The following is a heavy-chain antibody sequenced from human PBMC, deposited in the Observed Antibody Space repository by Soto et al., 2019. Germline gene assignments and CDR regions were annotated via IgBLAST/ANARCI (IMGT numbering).Heavy chain of an antibody. CDR3: AREYYYDSSGHFDY. Sequence: GGSLRLSCAASGFTFSSYGMHWVRQAPGKGLEWVAVIWYDGSNKYYADSVKGRFTISRDNSKNTLYLQMNSLRAEDTAVYYCAREYYYDSSGHFDYWGQGTLVTVSS. J-gene: IGHJ4*02. CDR2: IWYDGSNK. D-gene: IGHD3-22*01. CDR1: GFTFSSYG. V-gene: IGHV3-33*01.